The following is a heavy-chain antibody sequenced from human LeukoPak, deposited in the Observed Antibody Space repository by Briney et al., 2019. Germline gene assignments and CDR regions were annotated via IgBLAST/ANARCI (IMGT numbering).Heavy chain of an antibody. CDR2: INPNNGDT. J-gene: IGHJ4*02. CDR1: GYTFSGYY. V-gene: IGHV1-2*02. Sequence: ASVKVSCKASGYTFSGYYMHWVRQAPGQGLEWMAWINPNNGDTNYAQKFQGRVTMTSDTSISTACMELSRLRSDDTAVYYCARARDGYNYVGYFDYWGQGTLVTVSS. D-gene: IGHD5-24*01. CDR3: ARARDGYNYVGYFDY.